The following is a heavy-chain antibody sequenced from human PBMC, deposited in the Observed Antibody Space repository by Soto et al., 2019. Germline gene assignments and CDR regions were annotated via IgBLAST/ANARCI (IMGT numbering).Heavy chain of an antibody. CDR3: ANLKGDFWSVWDYYYGMDV. CDR2: ISGSGGST. J-gene: IGHJ6*02. CDR1: GFTFSSYA. D-gene: IGHD3-3*01. V-gene: IGHV3-23*01. Sequence: GGSLRLSCAASGFTFSSYAMSWVRQAPGKGLEWVSAISGSGGSTYYADSVKGRFTISRDNSKNTLYLQMNSLRAEDTAVYYCANLKGDFWSVWDYYYGMDVWGQGTTVTVSS.